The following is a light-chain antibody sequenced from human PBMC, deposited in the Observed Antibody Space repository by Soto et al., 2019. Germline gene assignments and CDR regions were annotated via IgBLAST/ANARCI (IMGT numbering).Light chain of an antibody. CDR3: SSYTISSTWV. J-gene: IGLJ3*02. V-gene: IGLV2-14*02. Sequence: QSALTQPASVSGSPGQSITISCTGTISDVGTYNLVSWFQQHPGKAPKLIIYEVTNRPSGVSDRFSGSKSDNTASLTISGLQAEDEADYYCSSYTISSTWVFGGGTKLTVL. CDR1: ISDVGTYNL. CDR2: EVT.